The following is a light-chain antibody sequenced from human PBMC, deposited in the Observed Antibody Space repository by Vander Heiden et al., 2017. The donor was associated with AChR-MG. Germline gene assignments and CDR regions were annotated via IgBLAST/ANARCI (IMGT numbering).Light chain of an antibody. CDR2: TNN. J-gene: IGLJ3*02. Sequence: QSVLPPPPSTSGTPGQTVTISCSGSNSNIGSNSVQWYRQRPGPVPKLLIHTNNRRPSGVPDRFSGSKSGTSASLAISGLQAEDEADYYCASWDDTLNAVLFGAGTKLTVL. CDR3: ASWDDTLNAVL. CDR1: NSNIGSNS. V-gene: IGLV1-44*01.